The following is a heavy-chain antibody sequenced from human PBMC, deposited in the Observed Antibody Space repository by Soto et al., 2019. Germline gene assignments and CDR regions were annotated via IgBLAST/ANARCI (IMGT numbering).Heavy chain of an antibody. CDR2: IIPTFGTA. CDR3: ARDRAYGGYADY. V-gene: IGHV1-69*13. Sequence: ASVKVSCKASGGTFSSYAISWVRQAPGQGLEWMGGIIPTFGTANYAQKFQGRVTITADESTSTAYMELSSLRSEDTAVYYCARDRAYGGYADYWGQGTLVTVSS. D-gene: IGHD5-12*01. CDR1: GGTFSSYA. J-gene: IGHJ4*02.